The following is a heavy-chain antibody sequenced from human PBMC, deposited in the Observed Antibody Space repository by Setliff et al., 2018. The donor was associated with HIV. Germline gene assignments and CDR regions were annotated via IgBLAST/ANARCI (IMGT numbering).Heavy chain of an antibody. CDR2: INAGNGNT. V-gene: IGHV1-3*01. CDR1: GYTFTSYA. J-gene: IGHJ1*01. Sequence: ASVKVSCKASGYTFTSYAMHWVRQAPGQRLEWMGWINAGNGNTNYAQKFQCRVTITADESTSTAYMELSSLRSEDTAVYYCARMGYYGSGSYPLSLQHWGQGTLVTVSS. CDR3: ARMGYYGSGSYPLSLQH. D-gene: IGHD3-10*01.